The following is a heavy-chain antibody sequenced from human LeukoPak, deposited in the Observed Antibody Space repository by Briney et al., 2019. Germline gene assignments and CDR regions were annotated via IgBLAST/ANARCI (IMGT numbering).Heavy chain of an antibody. V-gene: IGHV1-46*01. J-gene: IGHJ4*02. CDR1: GYTFTNYY. CDR2: INPSDGDT. Sequence: ASVKVSCKASGYTFTNYYMHWVRQDPGQGLEWMGIINPSDGDTNYAQKFQGRVTMTRDTSTSTVYMELSSLRSEDTAVYYCARGARREITMIERSWGQGTLVTVSS. D-gene: IGHD3-22*01. CDR3: ARGARREITMIERS.